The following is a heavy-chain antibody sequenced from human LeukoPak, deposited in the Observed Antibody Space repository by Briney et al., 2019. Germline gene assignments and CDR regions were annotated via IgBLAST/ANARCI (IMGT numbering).Heavy chain of an antibody. V-gene: IGHV3-30*18. CDR2: ISYDGSSK. D-gene: IGHD6-6*01. Sequence: GKSLRLSCAASGFTFGSYGIHWVRQAPGKGLEWVGAISYDGSSKYYADSVKGRFTISRDNSKNTLYLQMNSLRAEDTAVYYCAKRGGSSSIFPYYFDNWGQGTLVTVSS. CDR1: GFTFGSYG. CDR3: AKRGGSSSIFPYYFDN. J-gene: IGHJ4*02.